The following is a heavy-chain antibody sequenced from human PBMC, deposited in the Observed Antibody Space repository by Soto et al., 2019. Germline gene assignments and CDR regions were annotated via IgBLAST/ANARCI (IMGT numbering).Heavy chain of an antibody. V-gene: IGHV3-33*08. CDR3: ARGDCTGAYCYSWPFNYGVDV. D-gene: IGHD2-15*01. Sequence: QVQLVESGGGVVQPGGSLRLSCTTSGFTFNTYGMYWVRQAPGKGLEWVATIWYDGSNKYYGDSVKGRFTISRDNSKNTLYLQMTSLRAEDTALYYCARGDCTGAYCYSWPFNYGVDVWGQGTTVTVSS. CDR2: IWYDGSNK. CDR1: GFTFNTYG. J-gene: IGHJ6*02.